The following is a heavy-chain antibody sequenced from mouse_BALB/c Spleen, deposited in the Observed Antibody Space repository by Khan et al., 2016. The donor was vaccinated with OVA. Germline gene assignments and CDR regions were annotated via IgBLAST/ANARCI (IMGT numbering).Heavy chain of an antibody. V-gene: IGHV3-2*02. Sequence: EVQLQESGPGLVKPSQSLSLTCTVTGYSITSNYAWNWIRQFPGNKLEWMGYISYSGSTNYNPSLKSRISITRDTSKNQFFLQLNSVTTEDTATDCSARKNYYGYAVDYWGQGTSVTVSS. CDR1: GYSITSNYA. CDR2: ISYSGST. J-gene: IGHJ4*01. CDR3: ARKNYYGYAVDY. D-gene: IGHD1-1*01.